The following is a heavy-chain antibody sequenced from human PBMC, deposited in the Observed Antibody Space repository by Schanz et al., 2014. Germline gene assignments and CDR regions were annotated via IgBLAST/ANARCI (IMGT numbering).Heavy chain of an antibody. CDR1: GFTFDEFA. CDR2: MNESHSTI. CDR3: ARKVVATIGGYYDN. Sequence: EVQLVESGGGLIQPGGSLRLSCASSGFTFDEFAMHWVRQSPGKGLEWVSAMNESHSTIYYADSVRGRFTISRDNAENTLFLQMNSLRAEDTAVYYCARKVVATIGGYYDNWGQGTLVIVSS. V-gene: IGHV3-23*04. D-gene: IGHD5-12*01. J-gene: IGHJ4*02.